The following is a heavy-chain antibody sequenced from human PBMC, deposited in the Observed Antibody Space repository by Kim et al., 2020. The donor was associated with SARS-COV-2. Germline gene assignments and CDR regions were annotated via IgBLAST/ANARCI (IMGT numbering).Heavy chain of an antibody. J-gene: IGHJ6*02. CDR2: IYYSGST. CDR3: ARGDSYYYDSSGPYYYYGMDV. CDR1: GGSISSYY. Sequence: SETLSLTCTVSGGSISSYYWSWIRQPPGKGLEWIGYIYYSGSTNYNPSLKSRVTISVDTSKNQFSLKLSSVTAADTAVYYCARGDSYYYDSSGPYYYYGMDVWGQGTTVTVSS. V-gene: IGHV4-59*01. D-gene: IGHD3-22*01.